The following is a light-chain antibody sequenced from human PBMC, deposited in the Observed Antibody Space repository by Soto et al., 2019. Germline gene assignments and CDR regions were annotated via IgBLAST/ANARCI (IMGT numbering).Light chain of an antibody. V-gene: IGKV3-20*01. J-gene: IGKJ5*01. CDR3: QQYGTSPFT. CDR1: QSVSSN. CDR2: SAS. Sequence: ELVMTQSPATLSVSPGEIATLSCRASQSVSSNLAWYQQKPGQAPRLLIHSASSRATGIPDRFSGIGYGTDFTLTISGLEPEDFAVYHCQQYGTSPFTFGQGTRLEIK.